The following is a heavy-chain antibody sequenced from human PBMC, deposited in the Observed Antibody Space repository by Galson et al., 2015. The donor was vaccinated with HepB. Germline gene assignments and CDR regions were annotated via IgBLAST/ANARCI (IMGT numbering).Heavy chain of an antibody. V-gene: IGHV3-49*03. CDR3: TSTYSGYDWVYFDY. CDR2: IRSKAYGGTT. CDR1: GFTFGDYA. Sequence: SLRLSCAASGFTFGDYAMSWFRQAPGKGLEWVGFIRSKAYGGTTEYAASVKGRFTTSRDDSKSIAYLQMNSLKTEDTAVYYCTSTYSGYDWVYFDYWGQGTLVTVSS. J-gene: IGHJ4*02. D-gene: IGHD5-12*01.